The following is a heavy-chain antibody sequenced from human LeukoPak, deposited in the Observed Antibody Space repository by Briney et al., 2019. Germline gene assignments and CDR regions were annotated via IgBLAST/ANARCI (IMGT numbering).Heavy chain of an antibody. Sequence: PGGSLRLSCAASGFTFSSYSMNWVRQAPGKGLEWVSSISSSSSYIYYADSVKGRFTISRDNAKNSLYLQMNSLRAEDTAVYYCARDTIVGATPPDYWGQGTLVTVSS. CDR1: GFTFSSYS. V-gene: IGHV3-21*01. CDR2: ISSSSSYI. D-gene: IGHD1-26*01. J-gene: IGHJ4*02. CDR3: ARDTIVGATPPDY.